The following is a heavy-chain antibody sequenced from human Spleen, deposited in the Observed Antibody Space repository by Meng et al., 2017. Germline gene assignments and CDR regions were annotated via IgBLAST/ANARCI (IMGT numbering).Heavy chain of an antibody. D-gene: IGHD1-26*01. CDR2: ISVYNGNT. CDR1: GYTFTNYG. CDR3: ARVDSGSHWEGDY. J-gene: IGHJ4*02. V-gene: IGHV1-18*01. Sequence: ASVKVSCKASGYTFTNYGVNWVRQAPGQGLEWVGWISVYNGNTNYAQKLQGRVTITTDTSTSTGYMELRSLRSDDTAVYYCARVDSGSHWEGDYWGQGTRVTVSS.